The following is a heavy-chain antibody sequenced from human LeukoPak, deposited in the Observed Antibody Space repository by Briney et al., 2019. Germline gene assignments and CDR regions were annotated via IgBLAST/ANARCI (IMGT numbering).Heavy chain of an antibody. CDR1: GFTFSSYW. V-gene: IGHV3-74*01. CDR3: ARRTSPNDAFDV. Sequence: PGGSLRLSCAASGFTFSSYWMHWVRQAPGKGLVWVSHINNDGSSTSYADSVKGRFTISRDNAKNTLYLQMNSLRAEDTAVYYCARRTSPNDAFDVWGQGTVVTVSS. J-gene: IGHJ3*01. D-gene: IGHD1-7*01. CDR2: INNDGSST.